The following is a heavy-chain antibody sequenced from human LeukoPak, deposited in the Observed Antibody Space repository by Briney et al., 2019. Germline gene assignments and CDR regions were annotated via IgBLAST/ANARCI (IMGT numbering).Heavy chain of an antibody. CDR3: ARAPDYDFWSGYNGSRWFDP. Sequence: KASETLSLTCTVSGGSISSGGYYWSWIRQHPGKGLEWIGYIYYSGSTYYNPSLKSRVTISVDTSKNQFSLKPSSVTAADTAVYYCARAPDYDFWSGYNGSRWFDPWGQGTLVTVSS. CDR2: IYYSGST. D-gene: IGHD3-3*01. CDR1: GGSISSGGYY. V-gene: IGHV4-31*03. J-gene: IGHJ5*02.